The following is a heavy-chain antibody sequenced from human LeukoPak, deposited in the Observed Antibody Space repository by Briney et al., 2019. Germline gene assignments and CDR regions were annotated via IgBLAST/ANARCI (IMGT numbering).Heavy chain of an antibody. Sequence: SQTLSLTCAISGDSVSSNSAAWNWIRQSPSRGLEWLGRTYYRSKWYNDYAVSVKSRITINPDTSKNQFSLQLNSVTPEDTAVYYCASEYYYDNRGSEVYAFDIWGQGTMVTVSS. CDR3: ASEYYYDNRGSEVYAFDI. CDR2: TYYRSKWYN. D-gene: IGHD3-22*01. V-gene: IGHV6-1*01. CDR1: GDSVSSNSAA. J-gene: IGHJ3*02.